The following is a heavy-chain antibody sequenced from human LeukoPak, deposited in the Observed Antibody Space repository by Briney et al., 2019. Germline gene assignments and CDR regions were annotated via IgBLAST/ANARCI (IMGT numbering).Heavy chain of an antibody. J-gene: IGHJ4*02. Sequence: GGSLRLSCAASGFTFSSYAMGWVRQAPGKGLEWVSAISGSGGSTYYADSVKGRFTISRDNSKNTLYLQMNSLRAEDTAVYYCAKQGPARIPIVVVTAMAHWGQGTLVTVSS. CDR1: GFTFSSYA. D-gene: IGHD2-21*02. CDR2: ISGSGGST. CDR3: AKQGPARIPIVVVTAMAH. V-gene: IGHV3-23*01.